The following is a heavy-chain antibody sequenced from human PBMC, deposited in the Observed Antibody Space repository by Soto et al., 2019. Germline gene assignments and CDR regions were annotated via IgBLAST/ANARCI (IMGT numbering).Heavy chain of an antibody. CDR2: IYNSGST. CDR3: ARSGGSFNLDY. D-gene: IGHD1-26*01. J-gene: IGHJ4*02. V-gene: IGHV4-4*07. Sequence: SETLSLTCTASGGSISNYYWSWIRQPAGKGLEWIGRIYNSGSTKYNPSLKSRVTMSEDTSKNQFSLNLISVTAADTAVYYCARSGGSFNLDYWGLGTLVTVSS. CDR1: GGSISNYY.